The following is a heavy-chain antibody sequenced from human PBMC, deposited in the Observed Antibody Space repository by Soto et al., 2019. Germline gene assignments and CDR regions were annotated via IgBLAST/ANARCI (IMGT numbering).Heavy chain of an antibody. CDR2: ISAYNGNT. Sequence: ASVRSCKASGYTFTSYGISWVRQAPGQGLEWVGWISAYNGNTNYAQKLQGRVTMTTDTSTSTAYMELRSLRSDDTAVYYCARDRAQYDFWSGYYFDYWGQGTLVTVSS. V-gene: IGHV1-18*01. CDR3: ARDRAQYDFWSGYYFDY. J-gene: IGHJ4*02. D-gene: IGHD3-3*01. CDR1: GYTFTSYG.